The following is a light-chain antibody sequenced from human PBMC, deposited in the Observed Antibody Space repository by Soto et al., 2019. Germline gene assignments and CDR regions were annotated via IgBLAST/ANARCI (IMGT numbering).Light chain of an antibody. CDR2: DAS. J-gene: IGKJ1*01. CDR3: QQCYMGWT. CDR1: QSISSW. Sequence: DIQMTQSPSTLSASVGDRVTMPCRASQSISSWLGWYQHKPGKPPKLLIYDASTLESGVPSRLSGTGSGTEFTFSITSLQPEDFGTYYCQQCYMGWTFGQGTKVDIK. V-gene: IGKV1-5*01.